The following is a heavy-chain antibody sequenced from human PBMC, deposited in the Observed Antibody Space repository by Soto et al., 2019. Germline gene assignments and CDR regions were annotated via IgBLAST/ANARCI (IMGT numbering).Heavy chain of an antibody. D-gene: IGHD3-10*01. CDR3: ASSFNGSGSYYLPPPDY. Sequence: GASVKVSCKASGGTFSSYTISWVRQAPGQGLEWMGRIIPILGIANYAQKFQGRVTITADKSTSTAYMELSSLRSEDTAVYYCASSFNGSGSYYLPPPDYWGQGTLVTVSS. V-gene: IGHV1-69*02. CDR2: IIPILGIA. J-gene: IGHJ4*02. CDR1: GGTFSSYT.